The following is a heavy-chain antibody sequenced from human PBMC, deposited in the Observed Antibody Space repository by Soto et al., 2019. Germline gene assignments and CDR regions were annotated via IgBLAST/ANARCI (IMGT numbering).Heavy chain of an antibody. Sequence: ASVKVSCKASGYTFTSYAMHWVRQAPGQRLEWMGWINAGNGNTKYSQKFQGRVTITRDTSASTAYMELSSLRSEDTAVYYCARSIVVVTALDYWGKGSPVTVDS. D-gene: IGHD2-21*02. V-gene: IGHV1-3*01. CDR3: ARSIVVVTALDY. J-gene: IGHJ4*02. CDR1: GYTFTSYA. CDR2: INAGNGNT.